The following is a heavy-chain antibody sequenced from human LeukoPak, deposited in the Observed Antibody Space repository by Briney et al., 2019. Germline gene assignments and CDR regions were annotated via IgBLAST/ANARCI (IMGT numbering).Heavy chain of an antibody. D-gene: IGHD3-22*01. CDR1: GFSFSSYW. V-gene: IGHV3-74*01. J-gene: IGHJ4*02. CDR2: ICLDGSST. CDR3: ARYYYDSSGYHTDY. Sequence: GGSLRLSCAASGFSFSSYWMHWVRHAPGKGLGWVSCICLDGSSTNYADSVKGPFTLSRDNATNTLYLQMNSLRAEATAVYYCARYYYDSSGYHTDYWGQGTLVTVSS.